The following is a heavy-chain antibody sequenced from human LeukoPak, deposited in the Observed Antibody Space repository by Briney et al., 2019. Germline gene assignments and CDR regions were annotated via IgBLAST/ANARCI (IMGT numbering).Heavy chain of an antibody. D-gene: IGHD6-19*01. CDR2: IYYSGST. CDR1: GGSISSGDYY. J-gene: IGHJ4*02. V-gene: IGHV4-61*08. CDR3: ARGGIAVAGYFDY. Sequence: PSETLSLTCTVSGGSISSGDYYWSWIRQPPGKGLEWIGYIYYSGSTNYNPSLKSRVTISVDTSKNQFSLKLSSVTAADTAVYYCARGGIAVAGYFDYWGQGTLVTVSS.